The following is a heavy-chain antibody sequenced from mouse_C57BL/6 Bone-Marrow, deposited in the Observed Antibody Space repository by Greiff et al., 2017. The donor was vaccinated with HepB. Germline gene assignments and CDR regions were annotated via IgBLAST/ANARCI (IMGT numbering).Heavy chain of an antibody. V-gene: IGHV5-6*02. CDR2: ISSGGSYT. Sequence: DVKLVESGGDLVKPGGSLKLSCAASGFNFSSYGMSWVRQTPDKRLEWVATISSGGSYTYYPDSVKGRFTISRDNAKNTLYLQMSSLKSEDTAMYYCARQRAAQAIYAMDYWGQGTSVTVSS. D-gene: IGHD3-2*02. CDR1: GFNFSSYG. CDR3: ARQRAAQAIYAMDY. J-gene: IGHJ4*01.